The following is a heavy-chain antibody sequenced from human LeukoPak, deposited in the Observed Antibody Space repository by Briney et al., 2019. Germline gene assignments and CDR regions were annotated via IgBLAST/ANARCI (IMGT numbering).Heavy chain of an antibody. V-gene: IGHV3-30*03. CDR2: ISYDGSNK. J-gene: IGHJ4*02. Sequence: PGGSLRLSCAASGFTFSSYGMHWVRQAPGKGLEWVAVISYDGSNKYYADSVKGRFTISRDNSKNTLYLQMNSLRAEDTAVYYCARARGGIRFDYWGQGTLVTVSS. D-gene: IGHD3-16*01. CDR3: ARARGGIRFDY. CDR1: GFTFSSYG.